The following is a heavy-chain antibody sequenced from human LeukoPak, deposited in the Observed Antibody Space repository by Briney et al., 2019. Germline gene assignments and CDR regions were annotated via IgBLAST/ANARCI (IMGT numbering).Heavy chain of an antibody. D-gene: IGHD3-16*02. CDR1: GYTFSSCY. Sequence: ASVKVSFKASGYTFSSCYIHWVRKGPGQGLEWMGIINTDGGSTSDRQKFKGRVSSTGDTSTGTVYMELSSLRSEDTAVYYCARGYRPSLSSGSPDYWGQGILVTVSS. CDR2: INTDGGST. J-gene: IGHJ4*02. CDR3: ARGYRPSLSSGSPDY. V-gene: IGHV1-46*01.